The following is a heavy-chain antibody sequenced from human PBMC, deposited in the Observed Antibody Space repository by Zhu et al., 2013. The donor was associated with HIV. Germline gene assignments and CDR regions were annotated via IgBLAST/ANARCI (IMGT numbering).Heavy chain of an antibody. V-gene: IGHV1-18*01. D-gene: IGHD3-16*02. J-gene: IGHJ6*02. CDR3: ARLYSGYYYYYGMDV. CDR2: ISAYNGNT. CDR1: YGLTSYG. Sequence: QVQLVQSGAEVKKPGASVKVSCKALYGLTSYGISWVRQAPGQGLEWMGWISAYNGNTNYAQKLQGRVTMTTDTSTSTAYMELRSLRSDDTAVYYCARLYSGYYYYYGMDVWGQGTTVTVSS.